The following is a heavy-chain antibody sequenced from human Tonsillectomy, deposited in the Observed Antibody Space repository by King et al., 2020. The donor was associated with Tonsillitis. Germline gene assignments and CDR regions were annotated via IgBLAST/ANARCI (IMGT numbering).Heavy chain of an antibody. D-gene: IGHD3-9*01. J-gene: IGHJ3*02. V-gene: IGHV3-48*01. CDR1: GFTFSSYS. Sequence: EVQLVESGGGLVQPGGSLRLSCAASGFTFSSYSMNWVRQAPGKGLEWVSYISSSSSTIYHADSVKGRFTISRDNAKNSLYLQMNSLRAEDTAVYYCARLTGNDAFDIWGQGTMVTVSS. CDR2: ISSSSSTI. CDR3: ARLTGNDAFDI.